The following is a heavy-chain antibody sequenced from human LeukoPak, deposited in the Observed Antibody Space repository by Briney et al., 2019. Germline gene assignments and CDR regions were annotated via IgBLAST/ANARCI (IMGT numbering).Heavy chain of an antibody. Sequence: GGSLRLSCAASGFTFKLYWMRWVRQAPGKRPVWVARIKDDGSDTISADSARGGFTITRDDDKNTVYLQMTNLGAEDTAVYYCVRGSPATWSWGQGTLVTVSS. CDR2: IKDDGSDT. J-gene: IGHJ5*02. V-gene: IGHV3-74*01. CDR3: VRGSPATWS. D-gene: IGHD2-15*01. CDR1: GFTFKLYW.